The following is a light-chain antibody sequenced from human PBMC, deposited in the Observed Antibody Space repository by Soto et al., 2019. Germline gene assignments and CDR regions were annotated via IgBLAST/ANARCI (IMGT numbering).Light chain of an antibody. J-gene: IGKJ4*02. CDR1: QSVSSY. CDR3: QQYDSSPLM. CDR2: GAS. Sequence: DIVLTQSPATLSLSPGERATLSCRASQSVSSYLAWYQQKPGQTPRLLIYGASTRATGIPARFSGSGSGTDITLTISSLEPEDFAVDYCQQYDSSPLMFGGGTKVDIK. V-gene: IGKV3-15*01.